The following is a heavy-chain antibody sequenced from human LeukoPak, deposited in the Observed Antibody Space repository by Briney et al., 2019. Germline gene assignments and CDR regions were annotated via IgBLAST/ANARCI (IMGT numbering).Heavy chain of an antibody. CDR3: ARDRECSSTSCYGRYYYYGMDV. Sequence: SQTLSLTCTVSGGSLSSGGYYWSWLRQHPGTGLEWIGYIYYSGSTYYNPSLKSRVTISVDTSKNQFSLRLSSVTAADTAVYYCARDRECSSTSCYGRYYYYGMDVWGQGTTVTVSS. CDR1: GGSLSSGGYY. J-gene: IGHJ6*02. V-gene: IGHV4-31*03. CDR2: IYYSGST. D-gene: IGHD2-2*01.